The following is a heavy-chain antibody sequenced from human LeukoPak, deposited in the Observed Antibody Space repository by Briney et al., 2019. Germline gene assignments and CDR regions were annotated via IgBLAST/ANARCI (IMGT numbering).Heavy chain of an antibody. D-gene: IGHD5-18*01. CDR2: IIPIFGTA. Sequence: SVKVSCKASGGTFSSYAISWVRQAPGQGLEWMGGIIPIFGTANYAQKFQGRVTITADESTSTAHMELSSLRSEDTAVYYCACGYSYGYPVDYWGQGTLVTVSS. J-gene: IGHJ4*02. V-gene: IGHV1-69*13. CDR1: GGTFSSYA. CDR3: ACGYSYGYPVDY.